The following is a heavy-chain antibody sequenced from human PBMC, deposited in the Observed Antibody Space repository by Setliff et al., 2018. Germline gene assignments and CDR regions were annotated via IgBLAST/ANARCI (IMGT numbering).Heavy chain of an antibody. CDR2: ISGHGSRT. J-gene: IGHJ3*01. D-gene: IGHD1-1*01. CDR1: GFSFSSYD. CDR3: AKDTTGRDVFDV. V-gene: IGHV3-23*01. Sequence: PGGSLRLSCAASGFSFSSYDMNWVRQAPGKGLEWVSAISGHGSRTYYADSVKGRFTISRDNSKNTLYLQMNSLRAEDTAVYFCAKDTTGRDVFDVWGQGTMVTVSS.